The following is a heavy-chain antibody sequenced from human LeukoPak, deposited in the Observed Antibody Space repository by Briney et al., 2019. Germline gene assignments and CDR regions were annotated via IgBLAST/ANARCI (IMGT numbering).Heavy chain of an antibody. Sequence: GGSLRLSCAASGFTLSSYAMSWVRQAPGKGLEWVSALSGSDGSKYYADSVKGRFTISRDNSKNTVYLQMNSLRAEDTAVYYCAKSGIGSSMNWFDPWGQGTLVTVSS. J-gene: IGHJ5*02. CDR1: GFTLSSYA. V-gene: IGHV3-23*01. D-gene: IGHD6-13*01. CDR3: AKSGIGSSMNWFDP. CDR2: LSGSDGSK.